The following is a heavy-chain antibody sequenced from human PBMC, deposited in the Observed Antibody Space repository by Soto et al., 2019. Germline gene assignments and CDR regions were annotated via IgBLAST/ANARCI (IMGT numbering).Heavy chain of an antibody. Sequence: SETLSLTCTVSGGSISSSSYYWGWIRQPPGKGLEWIGSIYYSGSTYYNPSLKSRVTISVDTSKNQFSLKLSSVTAADTAVYYCARSADIVVVPAAFFDYWGQGTLVTVSS. V-gene: IGHV4-39*01. CDR3: ARSADIVVVPAAFFDY. CDR2: IYYSGST. D-gene: IGHD2-2*01. CDR1: GGSISSSSYY. J-gene: IGHJ4*02.